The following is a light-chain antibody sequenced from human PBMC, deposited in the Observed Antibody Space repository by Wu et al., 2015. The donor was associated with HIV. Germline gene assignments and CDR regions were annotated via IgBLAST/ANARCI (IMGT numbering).Light chain of an antibody. J-gene: IGKJ5*01. CDR2: GAS. V-gene: IGKV3D-20*02. Sequence: EIVLTQSPGTLSLSPGERASLSCRASQRVSNNYIAWYQQKFGQAPRLLLYGASKRATGIPDRFSGSGSGTDFTLTISRLEPEDFAVYYCQQRFTWPLTFGQGTRLEIK. CDR1: QRVSNNY. CDR3: QQRFTWPLT.